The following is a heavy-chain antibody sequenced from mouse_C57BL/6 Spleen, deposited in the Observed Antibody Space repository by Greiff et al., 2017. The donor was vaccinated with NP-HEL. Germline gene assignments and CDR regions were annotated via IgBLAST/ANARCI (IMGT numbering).Heavy chain of an antibody. CDR2: IYPGSGST. V-gene: IGHV1-55*01. CDR1: GYTFTSYW. D-gene: IGHD2-3*01. J-gene: IGHJ4*01. CDR3: ARWLLGYYYAMDY. Sequence: QVQLQQPGAELVKPGASVKMSCKASGYTFTSYWITWVKQRPGQGLEWIGDIYPGSGSTNYNEKFKSKATLTVDTSSSTAYLQLSSLTSEDSAVYYCARWLLGYYYAMDYGGQGTSVTVSS.